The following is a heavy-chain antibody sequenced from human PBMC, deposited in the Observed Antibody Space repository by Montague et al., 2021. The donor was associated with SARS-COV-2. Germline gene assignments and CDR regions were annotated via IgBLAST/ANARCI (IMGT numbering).Heavy chain of an antibody. CDR1: GFSLITSGVG. J-gene: IGHJ3*02. Sequence: PALVKPTQTLTLTCTFSGFSLITSGVGVGWIRQPPGKALEWLALIYWDDDKRYSPSLKSRLTITKDTSKNQVVLTMTNMDPVDTATYYCAHRRGLLLRDAFDIWGQGTMVTVAA. V-gene: IGHV2-5*02. CDR3: AHRRGLLLRDAFDI. CDR2: IYWDDDK. D-gene: IGHD1-26*01.